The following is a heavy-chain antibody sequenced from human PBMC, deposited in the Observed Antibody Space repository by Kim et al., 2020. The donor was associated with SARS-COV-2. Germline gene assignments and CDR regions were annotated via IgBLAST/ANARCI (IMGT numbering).Heavy chain of an antibody. CDR1: GFTFSSYS. CDR2: ISSSSSYI. D-gene: IGHD2-2*01. CDR3: ARDGRQYQLLPGTPYYSGMDA. J-gene: IGHJ6*04. Sequence: GGSLRLSCAASGFTFSSYSMNWVRQAPGKGLEWVSSISSSSSYIYYADSVKGRFTISRDNAKNSLYLQMNSLRAEDTAVYYCARDGRQYQLLPGTPYYSGMDAWGEGTTVTVSS. V-gene: IGHV3-21*01.